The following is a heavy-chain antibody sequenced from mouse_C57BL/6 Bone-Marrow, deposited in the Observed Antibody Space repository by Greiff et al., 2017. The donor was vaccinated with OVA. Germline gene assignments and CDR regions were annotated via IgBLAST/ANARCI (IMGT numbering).Heavy chain of an antibody. J-gene: IGHJ4*01. CDR1: GFTFSSYG. D-gene: IGHD2-4*01. Sequence: EVQLQESGGDLVKPGGSLKLSCAASGFTFSSYGMSWVRQTPDKRLEWVATISSGGSYTYYPDSVKGRFTISRDNAKNTLYLQMSSLKSEDTAMYDCATSMITTGYYYAMDYWGQGTSVTVSS. CDR2: ISSGGSYT. V-gene: IGHV5-6*01. CDR3: ATSMITTGYYYAMDY.